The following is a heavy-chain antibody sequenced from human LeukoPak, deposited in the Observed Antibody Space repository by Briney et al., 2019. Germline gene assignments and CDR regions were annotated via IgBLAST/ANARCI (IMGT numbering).Heavy chain of an antibody. CDR1: GHDFTSYW. CDR2: IHPSDSET. J-gene: IGHJ4*02. V-gene: IGHV5-51*01. Sequence: GESLKISCRSSGHDFTSYWIAWVRQLPGKGLEWMGIIHPSDSETQYGPSFQGQVTISADNSISTAYLQWSRLKASDTAMYYCARQPIAVAALQDYWGQGTLVTVSS. CDR3: ARQPIAVAALQDY. D-gene: IGHD6-19*01.